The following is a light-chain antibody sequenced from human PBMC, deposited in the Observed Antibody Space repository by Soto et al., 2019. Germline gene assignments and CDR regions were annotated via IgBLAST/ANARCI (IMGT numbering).Light chain of an antibody. CDR1: QGISSA. CDR2: DAS. CDR3: QQFNSYPFT. Sequence: AFQLTQSPSSLSASVGDRVTITCRASQGISSALAWYQQKPGKAPKLLIYDASSLESGVPSRFSGSESGTDFTLTISSLQPEDFENYDCQQFNSYPFTFGPETKVDIK. J-gene: IGKJ3*01. V-gene: IGKV1-13*02.